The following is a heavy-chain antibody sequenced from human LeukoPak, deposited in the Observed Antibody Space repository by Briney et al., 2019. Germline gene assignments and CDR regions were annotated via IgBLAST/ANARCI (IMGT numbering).Heavy chain of an antibody. D-gene: IGHD2-15*01. CDR3: AKGHGGLDY. CDR1: GFTFSSFA. J-gene: IGHJ4*02. V-gene: IGHV3-23*01. CDR2: ISGSGGST. Sequence: GGSLRLSCAASGFTFSSFAMHWVRQAPGKGLEWVSGISGSGGSTYYADSVKGRFTISRDNSKNTLYLQMNSLRAEDTAVYYCAKGHGGLDYWGQGTLVTVSS.